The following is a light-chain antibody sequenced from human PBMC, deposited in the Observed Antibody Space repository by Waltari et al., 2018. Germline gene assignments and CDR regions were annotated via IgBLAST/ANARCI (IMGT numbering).Light chain of an antibody. CDR3: QSGDSSGNVV. Sequence: SYELTQPPSVSVSPGPTARITCSGDAFPKQYAHWYQQRPGQAPVLVIYKDSERPSEIPERFSGSSSGTTVTLTISGVQAEDEAYYDCQSGDSSGNVVFGGGTKLTVL. J-gene: IGLJ2*01. V-gene: IGLV3-25*03. CDR2: KDS. CDR1: AFPKQY.